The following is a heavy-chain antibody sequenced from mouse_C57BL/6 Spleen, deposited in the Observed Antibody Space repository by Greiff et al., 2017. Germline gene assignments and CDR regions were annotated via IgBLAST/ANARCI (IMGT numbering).Heavy chain of an antibody. CDR3: ASPYYYGSSSFAY. Sequence: EVKLQESGPELVKPGASVKISCKASGYSFTDYNMNWVKQSNGKSLEWIGVINPNYGTTSYNQKFKGKATLTVDQSSSTAYMQRNSLTSEDSAVYYCASPYYYGSSSFAYWGQGTLVTVSA. CDR2: INPNYGTT. D-gene: IGHD1-1*01. V-gene: IGHV1-39*01. CDR1: GYSFTDYN. J-gene: IGHJ3*01.